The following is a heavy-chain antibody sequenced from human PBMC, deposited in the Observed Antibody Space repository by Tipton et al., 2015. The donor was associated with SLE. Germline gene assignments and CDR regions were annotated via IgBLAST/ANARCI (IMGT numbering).Heavy chain of an antibody. CDR1: GGSISMDGYY. V-gene: IGHV4-31*01. D-gene: IGHD2-8*01. J-gene: IGHJ6*03. CDR2: IYYSGST. CDR3: ARAPLSVDSNGYSFYYYMDV. Sequence: TLSLTCSVSGGSISMDGYYWSWIRQRPGMGLEWIGYIYYSGSTNYNPSLKSPITISVDRSKNQISLSLTTVTAADTAVYYCARAPLSVDSNGYSFYYYMDVWGKGTTVTVSS.